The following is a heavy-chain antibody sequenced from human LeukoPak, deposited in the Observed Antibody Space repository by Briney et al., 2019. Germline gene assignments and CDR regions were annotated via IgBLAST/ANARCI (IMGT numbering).Heavy chain of an antibody. V-gene: IGHV3-30*02. Sequence: GGSQRLFCAASGFTFNNYGMHWVRQAPGKGLEWVAFIRYDGSNEYYADSVRGRFTISRDNSKDTLYLQMNSLRAEDTAVYYCAKEWELVTYYFYYYMDVRGKGTTVTVSS. D-gene: IGHD1-26*01. CDR2: IRYDGSNE. CDR1: GFTFNNYG. CDR3: AKEWELVTYYFYYYMDV. J-gene: IGHJ6*03.